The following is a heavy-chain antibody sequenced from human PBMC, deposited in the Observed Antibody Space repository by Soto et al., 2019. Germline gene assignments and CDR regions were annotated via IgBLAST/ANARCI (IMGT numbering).Heavy chain of an antibody. V-gene: IGHV3-23*01. J-gene: IGHJ3*02. D-gene: IGHD3-10*01. CDR3: AKALWFGELLYPSNAFDI. Sequence: PGGSPRLSCAASGFTFSSYAMSWVRQAPGKKLEWVSAISGSGGSTYYADSVKGRFTISRDNSKNTLYLQMNSLRAEETAVYYCAKALWFGELLYPSNAFDIWGQGTMVTVSS. CDR1: GFTFSSYA. CDR2: ISGSGGST.